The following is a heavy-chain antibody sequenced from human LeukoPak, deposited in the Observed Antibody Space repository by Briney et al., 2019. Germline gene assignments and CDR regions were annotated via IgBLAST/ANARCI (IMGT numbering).Heavy chain of an antibody. CDR1: GYTFAAYY. CDR3: ASFSLEGLRGYSYGQNEGSDY. V-gene: IGHV1-2*02. J-gene: IGHJ4*02. CDR2: ITPNSGGT. D-gene: IGHD5-18*01. Sequence: ASVKVSCKASGYTFAAYYMHWVRQAPGQGLEWMGWITPNSGGTKYAQKFQGRVTMTRDTSISTAYMELSSLRSEDTAVYYCASFSLEGLRGYSYGQNEGSDYWGQGTLVTVSS.